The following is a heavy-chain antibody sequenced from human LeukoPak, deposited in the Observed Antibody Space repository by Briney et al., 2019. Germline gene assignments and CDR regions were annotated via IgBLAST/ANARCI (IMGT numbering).Heavy chain of an antibody. V-gene: IGHV1-24*01. CDR2: FDPEDGET. CDR1: GYTFPSYF. CDR3: ATTPSRTTVTTFDY. J-gene: IGHJ4*02. D-gene: IGHD4-17*01. Sequence: ASVKVSCKASGYTFPSYFMHWVRQAPGKGLEWMGGFDPEDGETIYAQKFQGRVTMTEDTSTDTAYMELSSLRSEDTAVYYCATTPSRTTVTTFDYWGQGTLVTVSS.